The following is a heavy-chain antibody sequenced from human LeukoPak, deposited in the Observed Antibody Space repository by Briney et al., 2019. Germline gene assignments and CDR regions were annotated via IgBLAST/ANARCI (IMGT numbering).Heavy chain of an antibody. CDR2: IYYSGST. V-gene: IGHV4-61*01. CDR1: GGSVSSGSYY. D-gene: IGHD3-10*01. J-gene: IGHJ6*02. CDR3: AGDTEYASGSYVRGYYYYGMDV. Sequence: SETLSLTCTVSGGSVSSGSYYWSWIRQPPGKGLEWIGYIYYSGSTNYNPSLKSRVTISVDTPKNQFSLKLSSVTAADTAVYYCAGDTEYASGSYVRGYYYYGMDVWGQGTTVTVSS.